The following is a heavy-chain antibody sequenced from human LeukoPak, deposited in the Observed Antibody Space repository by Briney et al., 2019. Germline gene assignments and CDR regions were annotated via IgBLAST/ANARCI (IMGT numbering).Heavy chain of an antibody. CDR3: ARVVVPAAITGIWFDP. D-gene: IGHD2-2*02. CDR1: GYSFTSYW. CDR2: IYPGDSDT. J-gene: IGHJ5*02. Sequence: GESLKISCKGSGYSFTSYWIGWVRQMPGKSLEWMGIIYPGDSDTRYSPSFQGQVTISADKSISTAYLQWSSLKASDTAMYYCARVVVPAAITGIWFDPWGQGTLVTVSS. V-gene: IGHV5-51*01.